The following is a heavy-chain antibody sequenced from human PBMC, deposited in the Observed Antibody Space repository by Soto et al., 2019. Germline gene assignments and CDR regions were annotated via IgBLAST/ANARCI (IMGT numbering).Heavy chain of an antibody. Sequence: PSETLSLTCTVSGGSISSSSYYWGWIRQPPGKGLEWIGSIYYSGSTYYNPSLKSRVTISVDTSKNQFSLKLSSVTAADTAVYYCARTVPSYYYDSSGYTGLGGYFDYWGQGTLVTVSS. CDR2: IYYSGST. V-gene: IGHV4-39*01. CDR3: ARTVPSYYYDSSGYTGLGGYFDY. D-gene: IGHD3-22*01. CDR1: GGSISSSSYY. J-gene: IGHJ4*02.